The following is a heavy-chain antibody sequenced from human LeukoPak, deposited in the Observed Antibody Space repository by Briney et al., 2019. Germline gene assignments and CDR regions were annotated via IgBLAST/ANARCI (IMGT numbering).Heavy chain of an antibody. J-gene: IGHJ4*02. CDR1: GGSINSYY. D-gene: IGHD1-26*01. Sequence: PSETLSLTCTISGGSINSYYWSWIRQPPGKGLEWIGYIYYSGSTNHNPSLKSRVTISVDTSKNQFSLKLSSVTAADTAVYYCGRRESYSRGFDYWGQGTLVTVSS. CDR2: IYYSGST. V-gene: IGHV4-59*01. CDR3: GRRESYSRGFDY.